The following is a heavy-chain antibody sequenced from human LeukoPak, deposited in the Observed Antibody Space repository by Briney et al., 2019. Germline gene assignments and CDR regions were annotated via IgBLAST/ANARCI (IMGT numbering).Heavy chain of an antibody. CDR2: IKQDGSEK. CDR1: GFSFSSYW. D-gene: IGHD5-18*01. V-gene: IGHV3-7*01. J-gene: IGHJ2*01. CDR3: AREGGYNYGYKYFDL. Sequence: PGGSLRLSCAASGFSFSSYWMSWVRQAPGKGLEWVANIKQDGSEKYFVDYVKGRFTISRDNADNSLYLQMNSLRAEDTAVYYCAREGGYNYGYKYFDLWGRGTLVTVSS.